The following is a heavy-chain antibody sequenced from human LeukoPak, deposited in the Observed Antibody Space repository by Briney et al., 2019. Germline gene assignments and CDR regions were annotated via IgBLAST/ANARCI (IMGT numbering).Heavy chain of an antibody. Sequence: PGVSLRLFCAASVLTVSSSYMTCVRQAPAKGLEYVSIIYASGSPYYEESVKGRLTSSRDNSNNPLHLQMKSLKAEDPAMYYCARVSPLTGQAYYYFAMAVGGEGTTVTVSS. J-gene: IGHJ6*01. CDR3: ARVSPLTGQAYYYFAMAV. V-gene: IGHV3-66*01. CDR2: IYASGSP. CDR1: VLTVSSSY. D-gene: IGHD3-9*01.